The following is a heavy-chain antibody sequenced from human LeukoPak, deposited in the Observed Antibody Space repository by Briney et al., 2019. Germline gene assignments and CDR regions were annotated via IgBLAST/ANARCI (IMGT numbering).Heavy chain of an antibody. CDR1: GFTFSSYG. CDR3: AKAYYSSSNWFDP. CDR2: IWYDGSNK. Sequence: PGGSLRLSCAASGFTFSSYGMHWVRQAPGKGLEWVAVIWYDGSNKYYADSVKGRFTISRDNSKNTLYLQMNSLRADDTAVYYCAKAYYSSSNWFDPWGQGTLVTVSS. D-gene: IGHD6-6*01. V-gene: IGHV3-33*06. J-gene: IGHJ5*02.